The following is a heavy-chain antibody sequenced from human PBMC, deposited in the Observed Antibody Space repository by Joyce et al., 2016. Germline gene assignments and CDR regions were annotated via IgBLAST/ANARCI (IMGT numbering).Heavy chain of an antibody. CDR2: IRTKAFGGTT. V-gene: IGHV3-49*03. CDR1: GFSFGDYD. J-gene: IGHJ6*03. D-gene: IGHD3-3*01. CDR3: SRDMRLRFLGWLPQNYTDV. Sequence: EVQLVESGGGLVQPGRSLRLSCTASGFSFGDYDMNWFRQSPGKGLEWVGLIRTKAFGGTTEYAASVKGRFTISRDDSKSIAFLQMNSLKIEDTAMYYCSRDMRLRFLGWLPQNYTDVWGEGTPVTVSS.